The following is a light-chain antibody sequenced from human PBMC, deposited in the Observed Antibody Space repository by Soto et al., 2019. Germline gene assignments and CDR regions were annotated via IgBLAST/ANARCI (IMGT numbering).Light chain of an antibody. Sequence: DLQMTQSPSSVSASVGDRVTITCRASQPINNWVAWYQQRAGKAPNLLIYAATNLLSGVPSRFSGSGSGTDFTLTISSLQSKDFATSYCQQANAFPPAFRGGTKV. V-gene: IGKV1-12*01. CDR1: QPINNW. J-gene: IGKJ4*01. CDR3: QQANAFPPA. CDR2: AAT.